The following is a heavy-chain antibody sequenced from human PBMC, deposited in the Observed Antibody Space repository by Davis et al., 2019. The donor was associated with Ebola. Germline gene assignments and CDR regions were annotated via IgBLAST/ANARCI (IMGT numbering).Heavy chain of an antibody. D-gene: IGHD2-15*01. CDR3: ASYVVG. CDR2: IKSNGDSA. Sequence: GGSLRLSCSASGFTFSNYGMHWVRQAPGKGLEYVSAIKSNGDSANSADSVKGRFTVSRDNAKSTLYLQMNSLRVEDTAVYYCASYVVGWGRGTLVTVSS. J-gene: IGHJ4*02. CDR1: GFTFSNYG. V-gene: IGHV3-64*04.